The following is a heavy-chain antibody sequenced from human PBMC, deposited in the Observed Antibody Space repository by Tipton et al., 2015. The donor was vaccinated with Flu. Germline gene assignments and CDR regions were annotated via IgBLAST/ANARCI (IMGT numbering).Heavy chain of an antibody. J-gene: IGHJ1*01. D-gene: IGHD3-22*01. CDR1: GYTFTCYY. Sequence: QVQLVQSGAEVKKPGASVKVSCKASGYTFTCYYMHWVRQAPGQGLEWMGIINPSGGSTSYAQKFQGRVTMTRDTSTSTVYMELSSLKSEDTAVYYCARDAGQGYYDSSGYYPEYFQHWGQGTLVTVSS. CDR2: INPSGGST. CDR3: ARDAGQGYYDSSGYYPEYFQH. V-gene: IGHV1-46*01.